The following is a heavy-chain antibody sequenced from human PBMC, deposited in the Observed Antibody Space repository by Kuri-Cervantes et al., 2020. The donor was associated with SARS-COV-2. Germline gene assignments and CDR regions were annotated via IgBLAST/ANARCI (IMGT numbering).Heavy chain of an antibody. CDR1: GGTFSSYA. J-gene: IGHJ6*03. D-gene: IGHD6-6*01. CDR2: IIPILGTA. Sequence: KISCKASGGTFSSYAISWVRQAPGQGLEWMGRIIPILGTANYAQKFQGRVTITADKSTSTAYMELSSLRSEDTAVYYCARDSSSPQLYYYYYYMDVWGKGTTVTVSS. CDR3: ARDSSSPQLYYYYYYMDV. V-gene: IGHV1-69*04.